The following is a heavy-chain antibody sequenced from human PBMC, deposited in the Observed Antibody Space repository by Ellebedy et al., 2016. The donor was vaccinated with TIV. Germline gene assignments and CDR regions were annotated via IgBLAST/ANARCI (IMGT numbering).Heavy chain of an antibody. D-gene: IGHD1-26*01. Sequence: ASVKVSCXASGYTFTYYFIHWVRQAPGQGLEWVGIINPSGGSTNCAQKFQGRITMTSDTSTSTVFMDLSSLRSEDTAVYYCASSGSYINFDYWGQGTLVTVSS. J-gene: IGHJ4*02. CDR3: ASSGSYINFDY. CDR2: INPSGGST. V-gene: IGHV1-46*01. CDR1: GYTFTYYF.